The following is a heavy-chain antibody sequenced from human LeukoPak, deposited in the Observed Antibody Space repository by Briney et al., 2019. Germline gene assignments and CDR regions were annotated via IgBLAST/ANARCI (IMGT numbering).Heavy chain of an antibody. J-gene: IGHJ5*02. CDR3: ARWASVGWFDP. CDR1: GGSISSYY. D-gene: IGHD4-23*01. Sequence: SETLSLTCTVSGGSISSYYWSWIRQPPGKGLEWIGYIYTSGSTNYNPSLKSRVTISVDTSKNQFSLKLSSVTAADTAVYYCARWASVGWFDPWGQGTLVTVPS. V-gene: IGHV4-4*09. CDR2: IYTSGST.